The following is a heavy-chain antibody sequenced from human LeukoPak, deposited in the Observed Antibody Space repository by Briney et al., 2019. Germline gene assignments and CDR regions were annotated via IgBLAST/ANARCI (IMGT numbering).Heavy chain of an antibody. CDR1: GFTFSNFG. CDR2: ISSRSSTI. Sequence: GGSLRLSCAASGFTFSNFGVNWVRQAPGKGLEWVSYISSRSSTIYYADSVKGRCTISRDNAKNSLYLQMNSLRAEDTAVYYCARDEGNTGCYYWGQGTLVTVSS. J-gene: IGHJ4*02. D-gene: IGHD2-8*02. V-gene: IGHV3-48*04. CDR3: ARDEGNTGCYY.